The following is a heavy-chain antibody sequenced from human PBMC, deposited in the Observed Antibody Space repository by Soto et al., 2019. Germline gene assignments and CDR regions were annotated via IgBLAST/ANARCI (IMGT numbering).Heavy chain of an antibody. J-gene: IGHJ4*02. Sequence: PSATLSLTCTVSGTSISSYYWSWIRQPPGKGLEWIANIHYSGTTNYNPSLASRVTLSVDTSKNQFSLKMTSVTAADRAMYFCARYNSYAIDYWGQGTLVTVSS. CDR3: ARYNSYAIDY. CDR1: GTSISSYY. CDR2: IHYSGTT. V-gene: IGHV4-59*01. D-gene: IGHD2-8*01.